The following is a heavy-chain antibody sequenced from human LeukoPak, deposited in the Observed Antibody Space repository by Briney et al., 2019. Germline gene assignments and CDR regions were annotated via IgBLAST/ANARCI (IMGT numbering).Heavy chain of an antibody. D-gene: IGHD3-9*01. CDR1: GYTFTSYD. V-gene: IGHV1-8*01. CDR3: ARGKGDTYYDILTGYYSSVPFDY. CDR2: MNPNSGNT. Sequence: ASEKVSCKASGYTFTSYDINWVRQATGQGLEWMGWMNPNSGNTGYAQKFQGRVTMTRNTSISTAYMELSSLRSEDTAVYYCARGKGDTYYDILTGYYSSVPFDYWGQGALVTVSS. J-gene: IGHJ4*02.